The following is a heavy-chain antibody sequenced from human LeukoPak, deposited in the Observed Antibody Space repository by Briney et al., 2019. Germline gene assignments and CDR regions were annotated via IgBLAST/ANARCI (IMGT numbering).Heavy chain of an antibody. V-gene: IGHV4-61*08. Sequence: SETLSLTCAVSGGSISSGGYSWSWIRQPPGKGLEWIGYIHGSGSTNYNPSLKSRVTISVDTSKNQFSLKLSSVTAADTAVYYCARFQYKAAFDIWGQGTMVTVSS. CDR2: IHGSGST. D-gene: IGHD1-1*01. CDR1: GGSISSGGYS. CDR3: ARFQYKAAFDI. J-gene: IGHJ3*02.